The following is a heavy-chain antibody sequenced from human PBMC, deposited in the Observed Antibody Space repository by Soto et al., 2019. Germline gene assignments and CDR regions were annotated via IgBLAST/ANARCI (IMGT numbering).Heavy chain of an antibody. Sequence: LRLSCEASGFLFSTYVMSWVRQVPGKGLEWVSGISGSAGSTYYADSVKGRFTISRDNSKNTLYLQMNSLRVEDTAVYYCAKAPAYYYGSGTSHFDYWGQGTLVTVSS. CDR1: GFLFSTYV. D-gene: IGHD3-10*01. CDR3: AKAPAYYYGSGTSHFDY. V-gene: IGHV3-23*01. CDR2: ISGSAGST. J-gene: IGHJ4*02.